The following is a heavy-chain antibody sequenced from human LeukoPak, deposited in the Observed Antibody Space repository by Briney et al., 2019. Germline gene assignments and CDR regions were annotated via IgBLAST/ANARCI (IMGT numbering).Heavy chain of an antibody. D-gene: IGHD6-13*01. CDR3: ARSGSWYVGP. J-gene: IGHJ5*02. CDR1: GDTVSSNSAA. CDR2: TYYRSKWNN. Sequence: SQTLSLTCAISGDTVSSNSAAWNWIRQSPLRGLEWLGRTYYRSKWNNDYAVSVKSRITINPDTSKNQVSLQLNSVTPEDTAVYYCARSGSWYVGPWGQGTLVTVSS. V-gene: IGHV6-1*01.